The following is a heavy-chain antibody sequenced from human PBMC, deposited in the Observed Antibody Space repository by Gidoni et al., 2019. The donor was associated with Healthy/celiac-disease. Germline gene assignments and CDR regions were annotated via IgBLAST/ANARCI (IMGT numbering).Heavy chain of an antibody. J-gene: IGHJ2*01. CDR3: AKSDYEDHWYFDL. V-gene: IGHV4-39*01. D-gene: IGHD4-17*01. Sequence: QLQLQQSGPGLVKPSETLALTCPVSDGPISSSSYHWGWIRQPPGKGLEWIGSIYYGGSTYYNPALKSRVTISVDTSKNQFSLKLSAVTAADTAVYYCAKSDYEDHWYFDLWGRGTLVTVSS. CDR2: IYYGGST. CDR1: DGPISSSSYH.